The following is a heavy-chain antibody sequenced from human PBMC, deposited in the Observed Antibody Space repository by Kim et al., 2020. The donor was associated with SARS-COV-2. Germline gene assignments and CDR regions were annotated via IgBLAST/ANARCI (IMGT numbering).Heavy chain of an antibody. CDR1: GGSFSGYY. D-gene: IGHD3-22*01. CDR2: INHSGST. J-gene: IGHJ4*01. Sequence: SETLSLTCAVYGGSFSGYYWSWIRQPPGKGLEWIGEINHSGSTNYNPSLKSRVTISVDTSKNQFSLKLSSVTAADTAVYYCARGGYTYYYGSSVFYYWG. V-gene: IGHV4-34*01. CDR3: ARGGYTYYYGSSVFYY.